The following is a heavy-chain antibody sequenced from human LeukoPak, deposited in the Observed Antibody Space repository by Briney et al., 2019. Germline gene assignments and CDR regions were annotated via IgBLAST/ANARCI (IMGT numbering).Heavy chain of an antibody. CDR2: IYYSGST. V-gene: IGHV4-30-4*01. Sequence: SQTLSLTCTVSGGSISSGDYYWSWIRQPPGKGLEWIGYIYYSGSTYYNPSLMSRVTISVDTSKNQFSLKLSSVTAADTAVYYCARVYHYYGSGSYSHFDYWGQGTLVTVSS. D-gene: IGHD3-10*01. CDR3: ARVYHYYGSGSYSHFDY. CDR1: GGSISSGDYY. J-gene: IGHJ4*02.